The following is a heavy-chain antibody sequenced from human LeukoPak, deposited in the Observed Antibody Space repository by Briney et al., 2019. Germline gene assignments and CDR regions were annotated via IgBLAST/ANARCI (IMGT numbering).Heavy chain of an antibody. Sequence: GGSLRLSCAASGFTFSIYGMNWVRQAPGKGLEWVSYISSSSNTIYYADSVKGRFTISRDNAKNSLYLQMNSLRAEDTAVYYCASSTSGPDYGMDVWGQGTTVTVSS. J-gene: IGHJ6*02. CDR2: ISSSSNTI. V-gene: IGHV3-48*01. CDR3: ASSTSGPDYGMDV. CDR1: GFTFSIYG. D-gene: IGHD2-2*01.